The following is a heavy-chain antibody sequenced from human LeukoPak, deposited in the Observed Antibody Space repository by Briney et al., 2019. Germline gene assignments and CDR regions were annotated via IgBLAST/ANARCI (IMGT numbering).Heavy chain of an antibody. J-gene: IGHJ5*02. CDR3: AKDSWGYYDSSGYYVWLDP. V-gene: IGHV3-23*01. CDR1: GFTFSSYG. CDR2: ISGSGGST. D-gene: IGHD3-22*01. Sequence: GGSLRLSCAASGFTFSSYGMSWVRQAPGKGLEWVSAISGSGGSTYYADSVKGRFTISRDNSKNTLYRQMNSLRAEDTAVYYCAKDSWGYYDSSGYYVWLDPWGQGTLVTVSS.